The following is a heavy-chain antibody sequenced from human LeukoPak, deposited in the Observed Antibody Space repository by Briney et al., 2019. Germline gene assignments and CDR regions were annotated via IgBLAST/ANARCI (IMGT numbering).Heavy chain of an antibody. Sequence: PGGSLRLSCVASGFTFSSSSMSWVRQAPGKGLECVSPIRASDGRTYYGDSVEGRFTISRDNSKNTLYLQMNSLRAEDTAVYYCAKLVNYWGQGLLVTVSS. J-gene: IGHJ4*02. D-gene: IGHD2-21*01. CDR3: AKLVNY. V-gene: IGHV3-23*01. CDR2: IRASDGRT. CDR1: GFTFSSSS.